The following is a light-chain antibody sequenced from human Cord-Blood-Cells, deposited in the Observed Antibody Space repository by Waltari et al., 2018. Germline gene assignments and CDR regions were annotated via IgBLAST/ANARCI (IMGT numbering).Light chain of an antibody. Sequence: EIVLTQSPGTLSLSPGEGATLPCRASQSVSSSYLAWYQQKPGQAPRLLIYGASSRATGIPDRFSGSGSGTDFTLTISRLEPEDFAVYYCQQYGSSPRTFGGGTKVEIK. V-gene: IGKV3-20*01. CDR3: QQYGSSPRT. CDR1: QSVSSSY. J-gene: IGKJ4*01. CDR2: GAS.